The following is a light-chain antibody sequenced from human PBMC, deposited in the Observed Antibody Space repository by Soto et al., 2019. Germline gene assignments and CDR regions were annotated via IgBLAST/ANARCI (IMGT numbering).Light chain of an antibody. J-gene: IGLJ2*01. V-gene: IGLV1-40*01. CDR2: GNS. Sequence: QLVLTQPPSVSGAPGQRVTISCTGSSSNIGARYDVHWYQQLPGKAPKLVIYGNSNRPSGVPDRFSGSKSGSSASLAITGLQAEDEADYYCQSYDGSLSGWGLFGGGTKVTVL. CDR1: SSNIGARYD. CDR3: QSYDGSLSGWGL.